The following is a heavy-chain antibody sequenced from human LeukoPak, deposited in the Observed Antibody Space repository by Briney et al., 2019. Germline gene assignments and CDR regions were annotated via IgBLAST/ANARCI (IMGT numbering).Heavy chain of an antibody. V-gene: IGHV3-74*01. Sequence: GGSLRLSCAASGFTFSSYGMDWVRQAPRKWMVWVSRINSDGSSTSYADSVKGRFTISRDNAKNTLYLQMNSLRAEDTAVYYCASTSSSSHYYYYGMDVWGQGTTVTVSS. J-gene: IGHJ6*02. CDR2: INSDGSST. D-gene: IGHD6-6*01. CDR1: GFTFSSYG. CDR3: ASTSSSSHYYYYGMDV.